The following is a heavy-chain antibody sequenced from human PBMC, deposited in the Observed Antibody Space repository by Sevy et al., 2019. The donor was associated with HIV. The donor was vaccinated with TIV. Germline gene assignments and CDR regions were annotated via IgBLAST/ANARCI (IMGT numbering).Heavy chain of an antibody. J-gene: IGHJ4*02. D-gene: IGHD1-26*01. V-gene: IGHV3-30*14. CDR1: GLTFSSYT. CDR3: ARDLALSGSYSWLAY. CDR2: ISYDGSRK. Sequence: GGSLRLSCAASGLTFSSYTMHWVRQAPGKGLEWVAFISYDGSRKYYADSVKGRFTISRDNSKNTLYLQMNNLRAEDTAVFYCARDLALSGSYSWLAYWGQGTLVTVSS.